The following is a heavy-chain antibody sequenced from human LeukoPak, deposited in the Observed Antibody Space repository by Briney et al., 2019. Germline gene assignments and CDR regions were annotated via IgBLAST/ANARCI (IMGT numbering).Heavy chain of an antibody. CDR2: ISGSGGDT. J-gene: IGHJ4*02. CDR3: ANEAPYFDY. V-gene: IGHV3-23*01. Sequence: PGGSLRLSCASSGFTFSNNAMSWVRQAPGKGPECVSSISGSGGDTYYADSVTGRFTISRDNSKDTLYMQMNSLRAEDTAVYYCANEAPYFDYWGQGTLVTVSS. CDR1: GFTFSNNA.